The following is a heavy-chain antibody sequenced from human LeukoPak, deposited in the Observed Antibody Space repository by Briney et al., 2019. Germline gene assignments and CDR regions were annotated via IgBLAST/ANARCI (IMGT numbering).Heavy chain of an antibody. CDR2: IRYDGSNK. J-gene: IGHJ6*03. V-gene: IGHV3-30*02. D-gene: IGHD5-18*01. Sequence: GGSLRLSCVVSGFSFSDSYMTWLRQTPGKGLEWVAFIRYDGSNKYYADSVKGRFTISRDNSKNTLYLQMNSLRAEDTAVYYCANSGYSYGPQVYVSWYYMDVWGKGTTVTISS. CDR1: GFSFSDSY. CDR3: ANSGYSYGPQVYVSWYYMDV.